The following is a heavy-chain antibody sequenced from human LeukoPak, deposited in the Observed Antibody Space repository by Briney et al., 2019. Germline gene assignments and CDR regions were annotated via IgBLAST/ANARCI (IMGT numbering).Heavy chain of an antibody. J-gene: IGHJ4*02. CDR1: GFTFSSYA. CDR2: ISGSGGST. Sequence: GGSLRLSCAASGFTFSSYAMSWVRQAPGKGLEWVSAISGSGGSTYYADSVKGRFTISRDNSKNTLYLQMNSLSAQDTAVSYCAKVGYSSGWFRGNYYFDYWGQGTLVTVSS. D-gene: IGHD6-19*01. V-gene: IGHV3-23*01. CDR3: AKVGYSSGWFRGNYYFDY.